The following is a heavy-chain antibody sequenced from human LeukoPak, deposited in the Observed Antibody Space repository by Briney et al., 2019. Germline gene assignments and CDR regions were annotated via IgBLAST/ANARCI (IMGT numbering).Heavy chain of an antibody. CDR1: GFTFNNYA. J-gene: IGHJ4*02. CDR3: AKGENYYESSPYH. CDR2: INDGGGRT. Sequence: GGSLRLSCAASGFTFNNYALTWVRQAPGKGLEWVSTINDGGGRTYYADSVKGRFTISRDNSQNTLFLQMNTTTTEYTAVSSSAKGENYYESSPYHWGQGTLVTVSS. V-gene: IGHV3-23*01. D-gene: IGHD3-22*01.